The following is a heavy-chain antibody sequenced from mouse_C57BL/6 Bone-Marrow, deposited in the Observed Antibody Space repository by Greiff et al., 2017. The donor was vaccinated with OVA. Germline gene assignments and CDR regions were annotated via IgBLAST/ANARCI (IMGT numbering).Heavy chain of an antibody. CDR1: GYAFTNYL. CDR2: IYPGSGGT. D-gene: IGHD2-1*01. Sequence: VKLQESGAELVRPGPSVKVSCKASGYAFTNYLIEWVKQRPGQGLEWIGVIYPGSGGTNYNEKFKGKATLTADKSSNTAYMQLSSLTSEDSAVYFCARSGGCGNLFDYWGQGTTLTVSS. V-gene: IGHV1-54*02. CDR3: ARSGGCGNLFDY. J-gene: IGHJ2*01.